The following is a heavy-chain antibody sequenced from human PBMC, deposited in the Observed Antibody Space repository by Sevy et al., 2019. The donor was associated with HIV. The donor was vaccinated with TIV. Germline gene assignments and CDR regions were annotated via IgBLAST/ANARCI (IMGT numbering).Heavy chain of an antibody. D-gene: IGHD3-3*01. Sequence: ASVKVSCKASGYTFTSYYMHWVRQAPGQGLEWMGIINPSGGSTSYAQKFQGRVTMTRDTSTSTVYMELSSLRSEDTAVYYCARGSEATYYDFWSGYYSKGYYYYYGMDVWGQGTTVTVSS. J-gene: IGHJ6*02. CDR1: GYTFTSYY. V-gene: IGHV1-46*01. CDR3: ARGSEATYYDFWSGYYSKGYYYYYGMDV. CDR2: INPSGGST.